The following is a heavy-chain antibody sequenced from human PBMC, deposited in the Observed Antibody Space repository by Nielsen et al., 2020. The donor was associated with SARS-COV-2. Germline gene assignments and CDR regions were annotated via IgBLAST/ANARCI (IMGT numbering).Heavy chain of an antibody. D-gene: IGHD3-22*01. Sequence: GSLRLSCTVSGGSLSSSSYYWGWIRQPPGKGLEWIGSIYYSGSTYYNPSLKSRVTISVDTSKNQFSLKLSSVTAADTAVYYCARQDYYDSSGPGDDAFDIWVQETMVTVSS. CDR3: ARQDYYDSSGPGDDAFDI. CDR1: GGSLSSSSYY. CDR2: IYYSGST. J-gene: IGHJ3*02. V-gene: IGHV4-39*01.